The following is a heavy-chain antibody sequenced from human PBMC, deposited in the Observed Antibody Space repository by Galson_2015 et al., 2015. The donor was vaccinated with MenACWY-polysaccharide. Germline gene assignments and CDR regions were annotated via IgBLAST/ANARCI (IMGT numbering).Heavy chain of an antibody. D-gene: IGHD3-10*01. CDR3: ARAGITMPNSRDAFDI. CDR2: INTNTGNP. Sequence: SVKVSCKAAGYTFTNSAINWVRQAPGQGLEWMGWINTNTGNPTYAQGFTGRFVFSLDTSVSTTYLQVSSLKVEDTAVYYCARAGITMPNSRDAFDIWGQGTLVTVSS. J-gene: IGHJ3*02. V-gene: IGHV7-4-1*02. CDR1: GYTFTNSA.